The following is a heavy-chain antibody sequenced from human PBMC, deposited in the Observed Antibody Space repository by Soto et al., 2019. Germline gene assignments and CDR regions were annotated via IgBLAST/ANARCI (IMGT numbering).Heavy chain of an antibody. V-gene: IGHV4-31*03. D-gene: IGHD2-2*01. CDR2: IYSSGGT. Sequence: QMQLQESGPELVKPSQTLSLICTVSGSSMTSGGYYWSWIRHLPGKGLEWMGNIYSSGGTQFNPSLRSRVSMTVDTAKTQISLRLSDVTAADTAVYFYASPRASNQHYYFGIDVWGQGTTVTVSS. J-gene: IGHJ6*02. CDR3: ASPRASNQHYYFGIDV. CDR1: GSSMTSGGYY.